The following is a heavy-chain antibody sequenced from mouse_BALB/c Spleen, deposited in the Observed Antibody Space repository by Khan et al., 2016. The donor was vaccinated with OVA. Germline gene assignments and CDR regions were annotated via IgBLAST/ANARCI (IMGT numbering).Heavy chain of an antibody. CDR2: INTYTGEP. V-gene: IGHV9-3-1*01. Sequence: QIQLVQSGPELRKPGETVKISCKASGYTFTNYGMNWVKQAPGKGLKWMGWINTYTGEPTYADDFKGRFAFSLETSASTADLQINNLKNEDTATYFCAREVGYLYAMSYWGQGTSVTVSS. D-gene: IGHD1-2*01. CDR3: AREVGYLYAMSY. CDR1: GYTFTNYG. J-gene: IGHJ4*01.